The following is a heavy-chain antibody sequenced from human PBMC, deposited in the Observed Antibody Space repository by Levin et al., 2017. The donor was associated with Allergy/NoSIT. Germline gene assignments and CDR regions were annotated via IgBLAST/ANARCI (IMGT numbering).Heavy chain of an antibody. CDR3: GRGNFGYEGRYYYYGMDI. CDR1: GLSINTDD. J-gene: IGHJ6*02. V-gene: IGHV4-4*07. Sequence: GSLRLSCTISGLSINTDDWCWNWVRQPAGKRMEWIGRILPIGTTDYNPSLQSRVTISKDVSKNQVSLKLTSVTAADTALYRCGRGNFGYEGRYYYYGMDIWGHGTTVTVSS. D-gene: IGHD5-12*01. CDR2: ILPIGTT.